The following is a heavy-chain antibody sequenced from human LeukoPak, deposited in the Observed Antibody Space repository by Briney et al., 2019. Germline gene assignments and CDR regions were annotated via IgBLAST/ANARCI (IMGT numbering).Heavy chain of an antibody. D-gene: IGHD3-10*01. CDR1: GFTFSSYW. J-gene: IGHJ4*02. CDR2: INTDGSST. Sequence: PGGSLRLSCAASGFTFSSYWMHWVRQAPGKGLVWVSRINTDGSSTSYADSVKGRFTISRDNAKNTLYLQMNSLRAEDTAVYYCAKAAGVTMVRGVISGPQPFDYWGQGTLVTVSS. V-gene: IGHV3-74*01. CDR3: AKAAGVTMVRGVISGPQPFDY.